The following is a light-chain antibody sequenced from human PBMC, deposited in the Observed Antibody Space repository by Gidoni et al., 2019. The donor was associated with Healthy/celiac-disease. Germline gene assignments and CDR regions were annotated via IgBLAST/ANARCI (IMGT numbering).Light chain of an antibody. V-gene: IGKV1-33*01. J-gene: IGKJ5*01. CDR2: DAS. CDR1: QDISNY. Sequence: DIQMPQSPSSLSASVGDRVTLTCQASQDISNYLNWYQQKPGKAPKLLIYDASYLETGVPSRFSGSGSGTDFTFTISSLQPEDIATYYCQQYDNPPITFGQGTRLEIK. CDR3: QQYDNPPIT.